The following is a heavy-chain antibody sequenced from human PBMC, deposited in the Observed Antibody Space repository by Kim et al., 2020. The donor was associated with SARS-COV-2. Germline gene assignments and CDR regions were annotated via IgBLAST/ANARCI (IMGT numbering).Heavy chain of an antibody. D-gene: IGHD3-3*01. J-gene: IGHJ6*02. CDR1: GFTFSSYG. CDR3: AKEPRPYDFWSGYYTYYYYGMDV. CDR2: ISYDGSNK. Sequence: GGSLRLSCAASGFTFSSYGMHWVRQAPGKGLEWVAVISYDGSNKYYADSVKGRFTISRDNSKNTLYLQMNSLRAEDTAVYYCAKEPRPYDFWSGYYTYYYYGMDVWGQGTTVTVSS. V-gene: IGHV3-30*18.